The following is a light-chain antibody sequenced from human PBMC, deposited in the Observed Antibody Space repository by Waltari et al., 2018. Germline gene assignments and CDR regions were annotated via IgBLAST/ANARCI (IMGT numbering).Light chain of an antibody. CDR1: QSVFYNATNKNY. CDR2: WAS. Sequence: DIVMTQSPDSLAVSLGERATISCKSSQSVFYNATNKNYLTWYQQKPGQPPKVLIYWASTWDSGVPDRFSGSGSGTDFTLTISGLQAEDVAVYYCQLYYSNPPFFTFGPGTKVDIK. CDR3: QLYYSNPPFFT. V-gene: IGKV4-1*01. J-gene: IGKJ3*01.